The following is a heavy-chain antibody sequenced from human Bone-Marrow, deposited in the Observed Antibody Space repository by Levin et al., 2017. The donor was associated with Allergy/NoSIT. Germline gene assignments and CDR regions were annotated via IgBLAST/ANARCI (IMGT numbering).Heavy chain of an antibody. D-gene: IGHD3-3*01. V-gene: IGHV3-33*01. CDR2: IWYDGSNK. Sequence: PGGSLRLSCAASGFTFSSYGMHWVRQAPGKGLEWVAVIWYDGSNKYYADSVKGRFTISRDNSKNTLYLQMNSLRAEDTAVYYCARGGGLRFLEWLLSANDAFDIWGQGTMVTVSS. CDR1: GFTFSSYG. J-gene: IGHJ3*02. CDR3: ARGGGLRFLEWLLSANDAFDI.